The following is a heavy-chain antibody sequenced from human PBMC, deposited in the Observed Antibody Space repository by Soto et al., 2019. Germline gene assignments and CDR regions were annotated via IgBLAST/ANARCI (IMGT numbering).Heavy chain of an antibody. Sequence: LRLSCAASGFTFSSYAMHWVRQAPGKGLEWVAVISYDGSNKYYADSVKGRFTISRDNSKNTLYLQMNSLRAEDTAVYYCARDQRIFRYYYYGMDVWGQGTTVTVSS. D-gene: IGHD2-15*01. CDR2: ISYDGSNK. V-gene: IGHV3-30-3*01. J-gene: IGHJ6*02. CDR1: GFTFSSYA. CDR3: ARDQRIFRYYYYGMDV.